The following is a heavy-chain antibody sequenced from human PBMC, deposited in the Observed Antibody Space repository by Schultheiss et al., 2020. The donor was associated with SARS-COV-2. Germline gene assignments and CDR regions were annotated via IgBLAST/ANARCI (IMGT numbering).Heavy chain of an antibody. V-gene: IGHV4-38-2*01. CDR1: GFTFNSYA. D-gene: IGHD6-19*01. CDR2: AHHTGRT. Sequence: GSLRLPCAASGFTFNSYAMSWVRQAPGKGLEWIGSAHHTGRTYYNPSLQGRVTISVDTSTTQFSLKLSSVTAADTAVYYCARRVAVAETRYRRAFDIWGQGTMVTVSS. CDR3: ARRVAVAETRYRRAFDI. J-gene: IGHJ3*02.